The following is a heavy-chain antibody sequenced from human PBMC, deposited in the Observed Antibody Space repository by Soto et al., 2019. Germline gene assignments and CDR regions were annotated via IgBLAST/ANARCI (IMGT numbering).Heavy chain of an antibody. CDR1: GYTLTELS. D-gene: IGHD3-10*01. V-gene: IGHV1-24*01. CDR2: FDPEDGET. CDR3: AILGGSGSYSFDWFDP. Sequence: ASVKVAWKVSGYTLTELSMHWVRQAHGKGLEWMGGFDPEDGETIYAQKFQGRVTMTEDTSTDTAYMELSSLRSEDTAVYYCAILGGSGSYSFDWFDPWGQGTLVTVSS. J-gene: IGHJ5*02.